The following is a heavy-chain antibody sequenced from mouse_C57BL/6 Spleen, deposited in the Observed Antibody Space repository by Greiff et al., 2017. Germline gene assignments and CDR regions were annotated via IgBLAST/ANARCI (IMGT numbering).Heavy chain of an antibody. CDR2: IDPSDSYT. D-gene: IGHD1-1*01. CDR3: ARRGTTVALDY. J-gene: IGHJ2*01. CDR1: GYTFTSYW. Sequence: QVQLQQPGAELVMPGASVKLSCKASGYTFTSYWMHWVKQRPGQGLEWIGEIDPSDSYTNYNQKFKGKSTLTVDKSSSTAYMQLSILTSEDSAVYYCARRGTTVALDYWGQGTTLTVSS. V-gene: IGHV1-69*01.